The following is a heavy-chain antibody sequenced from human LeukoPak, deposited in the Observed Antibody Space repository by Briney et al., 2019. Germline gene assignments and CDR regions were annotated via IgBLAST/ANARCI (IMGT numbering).Heavy chain of an antibody. CDR1: GFTFSSYS. D-gene: IGHD2-2*02. V-gene: IGHV3-21*01. CDR2: ISSSSSYI. Sequence: TGGSLRLSCAASGFTFSSYSMNWVRQAPGKGLEWVSSISSSSSYIYYADSVKGRFTISRDNAKNSLYLQMNSLRAEDTAVYYCARDMFSCSSTSCYTLYYYYGMDVWGQGTTVTVSS. CDR3: ARDMFSCSSTSCYTLYYYYGMDV. J-gene: IGHJ6*02.